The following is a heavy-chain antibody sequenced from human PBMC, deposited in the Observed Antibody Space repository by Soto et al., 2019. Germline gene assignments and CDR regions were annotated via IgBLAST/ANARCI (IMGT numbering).Heavy chain of an antibody. CDR2: IVPIYRTA. J-gene: IGHJ4*02. Sequence: SVKVSCKASGGTFSSYRINWVRQAPGQGLEWMGGIVPIYRTADSAQEFQGRVTITADESARTAYMELRSLKSRDTAVYYCVRDSGAKLSSSWGQGTMVTVSS. CDR1: GGTFSSYR. CDR3: VRDSGAKLSSS. D-gene: IGHD6-13*01. V-gene: IGHV1-69*13.